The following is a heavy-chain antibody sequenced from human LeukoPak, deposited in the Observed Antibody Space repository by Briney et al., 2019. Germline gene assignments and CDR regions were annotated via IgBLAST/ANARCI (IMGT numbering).Heavy chain of an antibody. D-gene: IGHD6-13*01. V-gene: IGHV1-58*01. J-gene: IGHJ5*02. Sequence: SVKVSCKASGFTFTSSAVQWVRQARGQRLEWIGWIVVGSGNTNYAQKFQERVTITRDMSTSTAYMELSSLRSEDTAVYYCAAEQQLPQGWFDPWGQGTPVTVSS. CDR2: IVVGSGNT. CDR3: AAEQQLPQGWFDP. CDR1: GFTFTSSA.